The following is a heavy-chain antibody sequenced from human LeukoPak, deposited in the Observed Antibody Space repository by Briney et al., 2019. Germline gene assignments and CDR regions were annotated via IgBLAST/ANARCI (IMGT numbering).Heavy chain of an antibody. Sequence: SETLSLTCTVSGDSISSYFWNWIRQPPGKGLEWIGNIHYSGSTNYNPSLKSRVAVSLDTSKKQFSLKVTSVTAADTAVYYCASGNYEFDPWGQGTLVTVSS. CDR2: IHYSGST. D-gene: IGHD1-7*01. J-gene: IGHJ5*02. CDR1: GDSISSYF. V-gene: IGHV4-59*01. CDR3: ASGNYEFDP.